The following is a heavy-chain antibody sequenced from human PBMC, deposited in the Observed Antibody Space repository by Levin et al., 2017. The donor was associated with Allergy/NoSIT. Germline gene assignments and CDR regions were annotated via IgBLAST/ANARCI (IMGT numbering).Heavy chain of an antibody. CDR2: IGTSGAGT. Sequence: TGESLKISCAASGITFRNYVFNWVRQAPGKGLEWVSTIGTSGAGTYYADSVKGRFTISRDNSKNTLYLQMNSLRAEETAVYYCVKDGPGCGGDCYPLWGQGTLVTVSS. CDR1: GITFRNYV. D-gene: IGHD2-21*02. J-gene: IGHJ4*02. CDR3: VKDGPGCGGDCYPL. V-gene: IGHV3-23*01.